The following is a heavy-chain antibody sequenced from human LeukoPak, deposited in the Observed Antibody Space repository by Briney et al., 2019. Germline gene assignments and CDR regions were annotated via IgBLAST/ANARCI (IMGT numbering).Heavy chain of an antibody. J-gene: IGHJ6*03. D-gene: IGHD3-10*01. CDR1: VYTFTGYY. Sequence: ASVTVSCKASVYTFTGYYMHWVRQAPGQGREWMGWINPNSGGTNYAQKFQGRVTMTRDTSISTAYMELSRLRSDDTAVYYCARGFGELYYYYYYMDVWGKGTTVTVSS. V-gene: IGHV1-2*02. CDR2: INPNSGGT. CDR3: ARGFGELYYYYYYMDV.